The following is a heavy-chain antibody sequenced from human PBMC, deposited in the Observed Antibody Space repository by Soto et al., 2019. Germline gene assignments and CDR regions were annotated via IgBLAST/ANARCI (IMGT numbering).Heavy chain of an antibody. CDR3: AKGGRQWLVTSDFNY. J-gene: IGHJ4*02. V-gene: IGHV3-NL1*01. CDR2: TFNYAGRL. CDR1: GFALSSYS. D-gene: IGHD6-19*01. Sequence: GGSLRLSCAVSGFALSSYSIAWVRQAPGKGLEWVSFTFNYAGRLYYADSVKGRFTISRDSSKNTVSLEMTSLRAEDTAVYYCAKGGRQWLVTSDFNYWGQGALVTVSS.